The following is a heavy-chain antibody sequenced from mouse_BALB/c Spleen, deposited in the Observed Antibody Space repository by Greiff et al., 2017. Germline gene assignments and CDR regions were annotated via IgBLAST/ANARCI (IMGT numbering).Heavy chain of an antibody. CDR1: GFTFSSYA. CDR3: ARAYGYDGDWYFDV. D-gene: IGHD2-2*01. CDR2: ISSGGST. J-gene: IGHJ1*01. Sequence: EVMLVESGGGLVKPGGSLKLSCAASGFTFSSYAMSWVRQTPEKRLEWVASISSGGSTYYPDSVKGRFTISRDNARNILYLQMSSLRSEDTAMYYCARAYGYDGDWYFDVWGAGTTVTVSS. V-gene: IGHV5-6-5*01.